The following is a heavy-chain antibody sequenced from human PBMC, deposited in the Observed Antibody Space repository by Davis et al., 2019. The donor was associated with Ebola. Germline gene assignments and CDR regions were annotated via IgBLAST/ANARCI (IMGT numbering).Heavy chain of an antibody. Sequence: SLKIPFAASGFIFSSYAMSWVRQAPGKGLGWVSSISVRSITYHADSVKGRFTISRDNSKNTLYLQMNSLRAEDTAVYYCAKVHPPTTVTTGWFDPWGQGTLVTVSS. V-gene: IGHV3-23*01. CDR1: GFIFSSYA. J-gene: IGHJ5*02. D-gene: IGHD4-17*01. CDR3: AKVHPPTTVTTGWFDP. CDR2: ISVRSIT.